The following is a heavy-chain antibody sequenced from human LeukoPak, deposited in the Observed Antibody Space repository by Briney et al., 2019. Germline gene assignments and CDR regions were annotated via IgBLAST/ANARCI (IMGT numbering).Heavy chain of an antibody. CDR2: VYSGGST. V-gene: IGHV3-53*01. J-gene: IGHJ4*02. CDR1: GFTFSSNY. CDR3: ARVESGSYYSDY. Sequence: GGSLRLSCAASGFTFSSNYMSWVRQAPGKGLEWVSVVYSGGSTYYADSVKGRFTISRDNSKNTLYLQMNSLRAEDTAVYYCARVESGSYYSDYWGQGTLVTVSS. D-gene: IGHD1-26*01.